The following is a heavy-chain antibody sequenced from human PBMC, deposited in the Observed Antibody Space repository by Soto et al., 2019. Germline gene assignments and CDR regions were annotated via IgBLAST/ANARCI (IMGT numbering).Heavy chain of an antibody. CDR3: ARVLRGVVNWFDP. J-gene: IGHJ5*02. CDR1: GDTFTNFG. V-gene: IGHV1-18*01. D-gene: IGHD3-10*01. Sequence: GASVKVSFKTSGDTFTNFGLSWLRQAPGQGLEWMGWIATYNSNRNYAQKFQGRLTLTTDTSTSTACMELKSLGYDDTAVYYCARVLRGVVNWFDPWGQGTLVTVSS. CDR2: IATYNSNR.